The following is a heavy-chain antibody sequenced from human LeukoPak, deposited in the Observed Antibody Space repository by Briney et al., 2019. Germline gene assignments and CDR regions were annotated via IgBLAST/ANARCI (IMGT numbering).Heavy chain of an antibody. CDR2: INPSGAST. Sequence: ASVKVSCKASGYTFSSYYIHWVRQAPGQGLEWMGVINPSGASTIYAQKFQGRVTITADKSTSTAYMELSSLRSEDTAVYYCAREGYSGYDSNWFDPWGQGTLVTVSS. D-gene: IGHD5-12*01. CDR3: AREGYSGYDSNWFDP. CDR1: GYTFSSYY. V-gene: IGHV1-46*01. J-gene: IGHJ5*02.